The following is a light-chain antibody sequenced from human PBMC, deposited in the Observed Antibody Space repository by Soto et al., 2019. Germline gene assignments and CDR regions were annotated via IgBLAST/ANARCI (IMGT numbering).Light chain of an antibody. V-gene: IGLV1-44*01. CDR2: SNN. CDR1: TSTIGTKT. Sequence: QSVLSQPPSASGTPGQAVPLSCSGSTSTIGTKTVNWFQHLPGTAPKLLMYSNNQRPSGVPDRSSGSKSGASASLVISGPQSKDEGDYYGAAWDDSLKGVTVGGGTKLTVL. CDR3: AAWDDSLKGVT. J-gene: IGLJ2*01.